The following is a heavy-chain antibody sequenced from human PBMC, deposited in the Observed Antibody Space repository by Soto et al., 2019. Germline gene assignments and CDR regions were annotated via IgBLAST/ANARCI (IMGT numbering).Heavy chain of an antibody. CDR2: IIPILGIA. D-gene: IGHD3-9*01. J-gene: IGHJ3*02. Sequence: GASVKVSCKASGGTFSSYTISWVRQAPGQGLEWMGRIIPILGIANYAQKFQGRVTITADKSTSTAYMELSSLRSEDTAVYYCARPAAMRADILTGYPGDAFDIWGQGTMVTVSS. CDR3: ARPAAMRADILTGYPGDAFDI. V-gene: IGHV1-69*02. CDR1: GGTFSSYT.